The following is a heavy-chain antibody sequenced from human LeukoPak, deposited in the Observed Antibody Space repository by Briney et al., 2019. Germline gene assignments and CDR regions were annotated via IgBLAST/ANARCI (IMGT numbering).Heavy chain of an antibody. V-gene: IGHV3-23*01. CDR2: ISGRGASK. Sequence: GGSLRLSCAVSGLTFNNYAMSWVRQAPGKGLEWVSGISGRGASKYYADSVKGQFTISRDNSKNTLYLQMNSLRAEDTAVYYCAKGVVVAPDVTPFDYWGQGTLVTVSS. D-gene: IGHD2-2*01. J-gene: IGHJ4*02. CDR3: AKGVVVAPDVTPFDY. CDR1: GLTFNNYA.